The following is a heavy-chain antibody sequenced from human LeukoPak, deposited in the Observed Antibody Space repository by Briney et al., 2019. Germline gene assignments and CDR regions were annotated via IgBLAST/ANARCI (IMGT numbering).Heavy chain of an antibody. CDR3: ARIWDYYDSSGYSN. D-gene: IGHD3-22*01. CDR1: GYTFTGYY. J-gene: IGHJ1*01. CDR2: INPNSGGT. Sequence: ASVKVSCKASGYTFTGYYMHWVRQAPGQGLEWMGWINPNSGGTNYAQKFQGRVTMTRDTSTSTAYMELRSLRSDDTAVYYCARIWDYYDSSGYSNWGQGTLVTVSS. V-gene: IGHV1-2*02.